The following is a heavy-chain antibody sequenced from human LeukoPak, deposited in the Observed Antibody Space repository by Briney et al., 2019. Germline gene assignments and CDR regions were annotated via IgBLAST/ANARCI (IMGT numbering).Heavy chain of an antibody. J-gene: IGHJ4*02. Sequence: PSETLSLTCTVSGGSISSSNYYWGWIRQPPGKGLEWIGRIYTSGSTNYNPSLKSRVTISVDTSKNQFSLKLSSVTAADTAVYYCARSRGYYDILTGWWGGQTLDYWGQGTLVTVSS. V-gene: IGHV4-39*07. CDR2: IYTSGST. CDR3: ARSRGYYDILTGWWGGQTLDY. CDR1: GGSISSSNYY. D-gene: IGHD3-9*01.